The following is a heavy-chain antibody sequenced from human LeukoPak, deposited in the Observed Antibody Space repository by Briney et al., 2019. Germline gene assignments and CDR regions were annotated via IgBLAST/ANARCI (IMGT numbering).Heavy chain of an antibody. D-gene: IGHD2-21*01. CDR1: GFTFSTYW. V-gene: IGHV3-74*01. CDR2: IDSDESST. CDR3: ARDVAYSAFDY. J-gene: IGHJ4*02. Sequence: PGGSLRLSCAASGFTFSTYWMHWVRQAPGKGLVWVSRIDSDESSTSYADSVKGRFTISRDNSKNSFYLQMSSLRAEDTGVFYCARDVAYSAFDYWGQGTLVTVSS.